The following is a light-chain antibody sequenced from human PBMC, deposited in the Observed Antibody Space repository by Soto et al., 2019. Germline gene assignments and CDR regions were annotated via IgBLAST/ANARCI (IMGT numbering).Light chain of an antibody. CDR1: SSDVGSYNY. CDR3: TSYAGSDNVV. CDR2: EVN. Sequence: QSVLTQPPSASGSPGQSVTISCTGTSSDVGSYNYVSWYQQYPGKAPKLMIYEVNQRPSGVPDRFSGSKSGNTASLTVSGLQAEDEANYYCTSYAGSDNVVFGGGTKLTVL. V-gene: IGLV2-8*01. J-gene: IGLJ2*01.